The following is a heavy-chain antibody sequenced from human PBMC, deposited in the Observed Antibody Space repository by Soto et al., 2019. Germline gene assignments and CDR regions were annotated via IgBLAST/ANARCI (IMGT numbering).Heavy chain of an antibody. V-gene: IGHV3-33*01. D-gene: IGHD4-17*01. Sequence: GGSLRLSCAASGFTFNTHGMHWVRQAPGKGLEWVAVIWYDGSQRYYADFVRGRFTISRDNSQNTLYLQMTSLRAEDAAVYYCARIDDYGDYVTDYWGQGALVTVSS. CDR2: IWYDGSQR. CDR3: ARIDDYGDYVTDY. CDR1: GFTFNTHG. J-gene: IGHJ4*02.